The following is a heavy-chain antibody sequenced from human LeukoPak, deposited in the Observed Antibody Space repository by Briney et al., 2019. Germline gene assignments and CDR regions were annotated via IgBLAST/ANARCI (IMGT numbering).Heavy chain of an antibody. CDR2: INHSGST. J-gene: IGHJ4*02. CDR3: ARGRSSSVPHGY. D-gene: IGHD6-6*01. V-gene: IGHV4-34*01. Sequence: SETLSLTCAVYGGSFSGYYWSWIRQPPGKGLEWIGEINHSGSTNYNPSLKSRVTISVDTSKNQFSLKLSSVTAADTAVYYCARGRSSSVPHGYWGQGTLVTVSS. CDR1: GGSFSGYY.